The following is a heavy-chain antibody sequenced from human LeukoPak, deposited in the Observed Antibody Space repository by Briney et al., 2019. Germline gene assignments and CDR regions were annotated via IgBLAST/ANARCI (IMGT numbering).Heavy chain of an antibody. CDR1: GFTFSSYD. CDR2: IGTAGDT. V-gene: IGHV3-13*01. Sequence: GGSLRLSCAASGFTFSSYDMHWVRQATGKGLEWVSAIGTAGDTYYPGSVKGRFTISRENAKNSLYLRMNSLRAGDTAVYYCARANLLLGYYGMDVWGQGTTVTVSS. D-gene: IGHD2-21*01. J-gene: IGHJ6*02. CDR3: ARANLLLGYYGMDV.